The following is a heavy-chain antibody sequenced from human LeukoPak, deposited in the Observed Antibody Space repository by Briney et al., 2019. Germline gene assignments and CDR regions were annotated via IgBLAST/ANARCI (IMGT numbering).Heavy chain of an antibody. D-gene: IGHD2-2*01. CDR2: IYHGGST. CDR1: GYSISSGYY. V-gene: IGHV4-38-2*02. J-gene: IGHJ4*02. Sequence: SETLSLTCTVSGYSISSGYYWGWIRQPPGKGLEWIGSIYHGGSTYYNPSLKSRVTISVDTSKNQFSLKLSSVTAADTAVYYCARAHIVVVPAATYYFDYWDQGTLVTVSS. CDR3: ARAHIVVVPAATYYFDY.